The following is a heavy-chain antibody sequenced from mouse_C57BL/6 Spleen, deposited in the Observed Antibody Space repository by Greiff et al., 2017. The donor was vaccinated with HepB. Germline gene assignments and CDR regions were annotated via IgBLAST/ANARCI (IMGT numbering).Heavy chain of an antibody. J-gene: IGHJ4*01. CDR2: IDPETGGT. D-gene: IGHD2-5*01. V-gene: IGHV1-15*01. Sequence: QVQLQQSGAELVRPGASVTLSCKASGYTFTDYEMHWVKQTPVHGLEWIGAIDPETGGTAYNQKFKGKAILTADKSSSTAYMELRSLTSEDSAVYYYTREDYSNYVYAMDYWGQGTSVTVSS. CDR3: TREDYSNYVYAMDY. CDR1: GYTFTDYE.